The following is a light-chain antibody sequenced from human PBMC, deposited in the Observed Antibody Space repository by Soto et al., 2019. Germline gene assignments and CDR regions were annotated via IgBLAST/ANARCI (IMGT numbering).Light chain of an antibody. CDR2: SAS. J-gene: IGKJ1*01. V-gene: IGKV3-15*01. CDR1: QSISGS. Sequence: ETVMTQSPATLSVSPGERATLSCRASQSISGSLAWYQQKPGQAPRLLIYSASTRATGIPARFSGSGSGTEFTLTISSLQSADFAVYYCQQYDIWPLWTFGQGTKVEIK. CDR3: QQYDIWPLWT.